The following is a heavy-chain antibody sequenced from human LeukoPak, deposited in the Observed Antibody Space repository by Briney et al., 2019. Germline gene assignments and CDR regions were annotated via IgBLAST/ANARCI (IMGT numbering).Heavy chain of an antibody. CDR2: MNPNSGNT. J-gene: IGHJ3*02. CDR1: GYTFTSYD. Sequence: ASVKVSCKASGYTFTSYDINWVRQATGQGLEWMGWMNPNSGNTGYAQKFQGRVTMTRDTSISTAYMELSRLRSDDTAVYYCARDDIEHAFDIWGQGTMVTVSS. V-gene: IGHV1-8*01. CDR3: ARDDIEHAFDI. D-gene: IGHD3-9*01.